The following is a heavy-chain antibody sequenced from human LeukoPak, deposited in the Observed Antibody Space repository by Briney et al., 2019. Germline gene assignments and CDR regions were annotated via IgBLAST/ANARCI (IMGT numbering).Heavy chain of an antibody. CDR1: GFTFDDYA. V-gene: IGHV3-43D*03. Sequence: GGSLRLSCAASGFTFDDYAMHWVRQAPGKGLEWVSLISWDGGSTYYADSVKGRFTISRDNSKNSLFLQMNSLRAEDTALYFCAKDIRGSTSWYGLDYWGQGTLVTVSS. CDR3: AKDIRGSTSWYGLDY. CDR2: ISWDGGST. D-gene: IGHD6-13*01. J-gene: IGHJ4*02.